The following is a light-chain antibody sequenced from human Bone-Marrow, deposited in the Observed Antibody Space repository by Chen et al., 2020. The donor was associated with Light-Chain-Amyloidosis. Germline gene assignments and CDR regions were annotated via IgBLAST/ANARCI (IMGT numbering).Light chain of an antibody. CDR3: QSADSSGTYEVI. CDR2: RDT. V-gene: IGLV3-25*03. CDR1: DLPTKY. Sequence: SYELTQPPSASVAPGQTARITCSGDDLPTKYAYWYQQKPGQAPVLVIHRDTERPSGISERFSGSSSETTATLTISGVQAEDEADYHCQSADSSGTYEVIFGGGTKLTVL. J-gene: IGLJ2*01.